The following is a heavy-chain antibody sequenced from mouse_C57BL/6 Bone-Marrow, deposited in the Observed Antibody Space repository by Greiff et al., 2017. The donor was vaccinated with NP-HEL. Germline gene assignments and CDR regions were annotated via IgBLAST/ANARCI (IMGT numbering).Heavy chain of an antibody. CDR2: ISDGGSYT. J-gene: IGHJ2*01. V-gene: IGHV5-4*03. D-gene: IGHD6-1*01. CDR3: ARGLYLYYFDY. CDR1: GFTFSSYA. Sequence: EVKLVESGGGLVKPGGSLKLSCAASGFTFSSYAMSWVRQTPEKRLEWVATISDGGSYTYYPDNVKGRFTISRDNAKHNLYLQMSHLKSEDTAMYYCARGLYLYYFDYWGQGTTLTVSS.